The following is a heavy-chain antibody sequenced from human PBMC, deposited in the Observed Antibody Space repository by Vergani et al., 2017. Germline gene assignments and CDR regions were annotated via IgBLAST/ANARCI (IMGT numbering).Heavy chain of an antibody. V-gene: IGHV4-4*07. Sequence: QVQLQESGPGLVKPSETLSLTCTVSGGSISSYYWSWIRQPAGKGLEWIGRIYTSGSTNYNPSLKSRVTMSVDTSKNQSSLKLSSVTAADTAVYYCARERIAVAGGNCFDPWGQGTLVTVSS. CDR1: GGSISSYY. CDR2: IYTSGST. CDR3: ARERIAVAGGNCFDP. J-gene: IGHJ5*02. D-gene: IGHD6-19*01.